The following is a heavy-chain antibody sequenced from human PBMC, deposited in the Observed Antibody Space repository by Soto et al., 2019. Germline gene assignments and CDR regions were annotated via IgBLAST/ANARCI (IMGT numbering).Heavy chain of an antibody. V-gene: IGHV3-53*01. CDR2: IYSGGST. Sequence: PGGSLRLSCAASGFTVSSNYMSWVRQAPGKGLEWVSVIYSGGSTYYADSVKGRFTISRDNSKNTLYLQMNSLRAEDTAVYYCAAVKYGDYARLDYWGQGTLVTVSS. J-gene: IGHJ4*02. D-gene: IGHD4-17*01. CDR1: GFTVSSNY. CDR3: AAVKYGDYARLDY.